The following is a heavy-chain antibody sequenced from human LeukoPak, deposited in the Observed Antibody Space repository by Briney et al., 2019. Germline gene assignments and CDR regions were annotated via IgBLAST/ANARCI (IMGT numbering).Heavy chain of an antibody. Sequence: QAWGSLRLSCAASGFTFSSYAMNWVRQAPGKGLEWVSYISSSGSTIYYADPVKGRFTISRDNAKNSLYLQMNSLRAEDTAVYYCARGPSGYHNTGGQGTLVTVSS. J-gene: IGHJ4*02. D-gene: IGHD5-12*01. CDR3: ARGPSGYHNT. V-gene: IGHV3-48*03. CDR1: GFTFSSYA. CDR2: ISSSGSTI.